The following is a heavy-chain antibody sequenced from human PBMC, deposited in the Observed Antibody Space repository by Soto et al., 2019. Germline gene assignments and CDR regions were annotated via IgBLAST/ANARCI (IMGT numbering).Heavy chain of an antibody. D-gene: IGHD2-2*01. V-gene: IGHV4-34*01. Sequence: SETLSLTCAVYGGSFSGYYWSWIRQPPGKGLEWIGEINHSGSTNYNPSLKSRVTISVDTSKNQFSLKLSSVSAADTAVYYCARGATDIVVVPAAITTTVTKSFDYWGQGTLVTVSS. CDR1: GGSFSGYY. CDR3: ARGATDIVVVPAAITTTVTKSFDY. J-gene: IGHJ4*02. CDR2: INHSGST.